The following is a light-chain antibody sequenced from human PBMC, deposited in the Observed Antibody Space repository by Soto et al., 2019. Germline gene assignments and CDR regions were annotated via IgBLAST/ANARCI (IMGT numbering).Light chain of an antibody. Sequence: QSALTQPPSASGSPGQSVTISCTGTSSDVGAYNYVSWYQQHPGKAPKLMIYDVSKRPSGVPDRFSGSKSGNTASLTVSGLQAEDAAYFYCISYAGSSSWVFGGGTKLTVL. J-gene: IGLJ3*02. CDR1: SSDVGAYNY. CDR2: DVS. CDR3: ISYAGSSSWV. V-gene: IGLV2-8*01.